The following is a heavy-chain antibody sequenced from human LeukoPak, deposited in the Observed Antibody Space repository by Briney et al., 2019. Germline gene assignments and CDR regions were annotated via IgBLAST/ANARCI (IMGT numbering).Heavy chain of an antibody. D-gene: IGHD6-19*01. CDR1: GYTFTSYY. V-gene: IGHV1-46*01. Sequence: ASVKVSCKASGYTFTSYYMHWVRQAPVQGLEWMGIINPSAGSTSYAQKFQGRVTMTRDTSTSTVYMELSSLRSEDTAVYYCARQDSSGWPLLVYYYYYGMDVWGQGTTVTVSS. CDR2: INPSAGST. CDR3: ARQDSSGWPLLVYYYYYGMDV. J-gene: IGHJ6*02.